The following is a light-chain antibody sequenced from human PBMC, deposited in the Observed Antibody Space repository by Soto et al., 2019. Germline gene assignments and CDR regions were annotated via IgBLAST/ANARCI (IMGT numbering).Light chain of an antibody. CDR1: QSISSY. CDR2: AAS. J-gene: IGKJ4*01. Sequence: DLQMTQSPSSLSAFVGARVTITCRASQSISSYLNWYQQKPGEAPKLLIYAASNLQSGVPSRFSVGGSGTDFSITITGLQPEDGETYDGHQSYRTPVTFGGGTKVDIK. V-gene: IGKV1-39*01. CDR3: HQSYRTPVT.